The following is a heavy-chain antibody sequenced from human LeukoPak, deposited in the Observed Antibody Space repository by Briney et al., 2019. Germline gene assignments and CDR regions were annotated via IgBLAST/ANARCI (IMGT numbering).Heavy chain of an antibody. CDR1: GFTFSSYA. CDR3: MSGGGY. D-gene: IGHD2-8*02. V-gene: IGHV3-7*01. Sequence: GGSLRLSCAASGFTFSSYAMHWVRQAPGKGLEWVANIKPDGSERYYVDSVKGRFTISRDNANNLLYLRMNSLRVEDTAVYYCMSGGGYWGQGILVTVSP. CDR2: IKPDGSER. J-gene: IGHJ4*02.